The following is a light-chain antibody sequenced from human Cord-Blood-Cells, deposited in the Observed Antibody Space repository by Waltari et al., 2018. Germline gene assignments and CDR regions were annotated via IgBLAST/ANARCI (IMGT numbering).Light chain of an antibody. CDR1: SSNIGAGYD. Sequence: QSVLPQPPSVSGAPGQRVTISCTGSSSNIGAGYDVPWYQQLPGTAPKLLTYGNSNRPSGVPDRFSGSKSGTSASLAIIGLQAEDEADYYCQSYDSSLSGSVFGGGTKLTVL. J-gene: IGLJ2*01. CDR2: GNS. V-gene: IGLV1-40*01. CDR3: QSYDSSLSGSV.